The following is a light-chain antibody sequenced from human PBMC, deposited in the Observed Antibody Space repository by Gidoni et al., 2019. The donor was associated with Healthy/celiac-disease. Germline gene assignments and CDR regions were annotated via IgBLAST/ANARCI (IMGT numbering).Light chain of an antibody. J-gene: IGKJ4*01. V-gene: IGKV1-5*01. CDR3: QQYNSYSPI. CDR2: DAS. CDR1: QSISSW. Sequence: DIQMTQSPSTLSASVGDRVTITCRASQSISSWLAWYQQKPGKAPKLLIHDASSLESGVPSRFSGSGSGTEFTLTISSLQPDDFATYYCQQYNSYSPIFGGGTKVEIK.